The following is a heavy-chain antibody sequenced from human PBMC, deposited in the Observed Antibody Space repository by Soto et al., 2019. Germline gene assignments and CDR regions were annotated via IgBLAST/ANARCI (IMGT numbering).Heavy chain of an antibody. V-gene: IGHV1-18*01. CDR1: GYTFSNYG. CDR3: ARVVPGAEAWFGP. D-gene: IGHD2-2*01. Sequence: SVKTSCKTSGYTFSNYGITWVRQAPGQPLEWLGWISLYSDGTNYAQKFQGRVSMTTDTSTTTAYMELRSLRSDDTAVYYCARVVPGAEAWFGPWGQGTLVTVSS. J-gene: IGHJ5*02. CDR2: ISLYSDGT.